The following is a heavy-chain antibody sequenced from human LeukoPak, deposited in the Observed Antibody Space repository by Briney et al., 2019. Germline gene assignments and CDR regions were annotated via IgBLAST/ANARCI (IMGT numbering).Heavy chain of an antibody. CDR2: ISSSGSTI. CDR3: ASPPRSDSSGWRTFDY. CDR1: VHTFSEYY. J-gene: IGHJ4*02. V-gene: IGHV3-11*01. Sequence: PGGPVTLSCAPSVHTFSEYYMSWIRHATGEGREGGSYISSSGSTIFYGDSVKGRFTISRDNAKNSLYLQMNRLRAEDTAVYYCASPPRSDSSGWRTFDYWGQGTLVTVSS. D-gene: IGHD6-19*01.